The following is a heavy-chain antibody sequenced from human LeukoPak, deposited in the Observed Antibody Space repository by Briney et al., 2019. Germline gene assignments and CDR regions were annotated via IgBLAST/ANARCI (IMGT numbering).Heavy chain of an antibody. V-gene: IGHV4-4*07. Sequence: SETLSLTCTVSGASINNYYWSWIRQPAGKGLEWIGRIYTSGSTNYNPSLKSRVTMSVDTSKNQFSLKLSSVTAADTAVYYCARHRILPRGGAFDIWGQGTMVTVSS. CDR2: IYTSGST. CDR3: ARHRILPRGGAFDI. D-gene: IGHD2/OR15-2a*01. CDR1: GASINNYY. J-gene: IGHJ3*02.